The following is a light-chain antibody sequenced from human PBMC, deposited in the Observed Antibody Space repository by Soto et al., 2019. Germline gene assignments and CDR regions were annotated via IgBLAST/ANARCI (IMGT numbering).Light chain of an antibody. V-gene: IGKV3-20*01. Sequence: EIVLTQSPGTLSLSPGETATLSCRASQTVNSDYLAWFQQRPGQAPRLLIFATSRRATDILDRFSGSGSGTDFPLAIRRLEAEDFAVYYCHQFGYSPRTFGQGTKV. CDR2: ATS. CDR3: HQFGYSPRT. J-gene: IGKJ1*01. CDR1: QTVNSDY.